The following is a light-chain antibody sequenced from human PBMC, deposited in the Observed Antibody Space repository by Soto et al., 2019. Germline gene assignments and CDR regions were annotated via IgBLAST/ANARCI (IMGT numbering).Light chain of an antibody. CDR2: DNN. Sequence: QSVLTQPPSVSAAPGQKVTISCSGSSSNIGNNYVSWYQQFPGTAPKLLIYDNNKRPSGIPDRFSGSKSGTSATLGITGLQTGDEADYYCGTWDSSLSAEVVFGGGTKLTVL. CDR1: SSNIGNNY. CDR3: GTWDSSLSAEVV. J-gene: IGLJ2*01. V-gene: IGLV1-51*01.